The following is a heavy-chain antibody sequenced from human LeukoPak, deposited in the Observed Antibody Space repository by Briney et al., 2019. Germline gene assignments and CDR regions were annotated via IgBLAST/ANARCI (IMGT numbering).Heavy chain of an antibody. CDR2: MYYSGST. CDR1: GGSISRNNYY. Sequence: SETLSLTCSVSGGSISRNNYYWGWIRQPPGKGLEWIGSMYYSGSTYYNASLKSRVTISIDTSKNQFSLKLSSVTAADTAVYYCAREWQYQFDYGGQGSLVTVSS. D-gene: IGHD4-11*01. CDR3: AREWQYQFDY. J-gene: IGHJ4*02. V-gene: IGHV4-39*07.